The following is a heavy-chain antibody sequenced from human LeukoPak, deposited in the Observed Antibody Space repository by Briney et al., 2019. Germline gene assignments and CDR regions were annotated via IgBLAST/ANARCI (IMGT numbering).Heavy chain of an antibody. CDR2: INAGNGNT. V-gene: IGHV1-3*01. CDR3: ARGISETTVIPIDY. J-gene: IGHJ4*02. D-gene: IGHD4-11*01. CDR1: GYTFTSYA. Sequence: ASVKVSCKASGYTFTSYAMHWVRQAPGQRLEWMGWINAGNGNTKYSQKFQGRVTITRDTSASTAYMELRSLTSDDTAVYYCARGISETTVIPIDYWGPGTLVTVSS.